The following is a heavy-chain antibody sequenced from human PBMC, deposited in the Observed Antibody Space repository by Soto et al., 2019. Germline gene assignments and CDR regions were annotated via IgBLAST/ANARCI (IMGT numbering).Heavy chain of an antibody. J-gene: IGHJ5*02. V-gene: IGHV1-69*02. D-gene: IGHD3-22*01. CDR2: IIPMLGVR. Sequence: SVKVSCKDSGGTFSTYSMFWVRQAPGQGLEWMGRIIPMLGVRNYAQRFQDRVTIIADKSTATVHMELRSLSAADTAIYYCARYDSGCFFFDPWGQGVRVTVSS. CDR3: ARYDSGCFFFDP. CDR1: GGTFSTYS.